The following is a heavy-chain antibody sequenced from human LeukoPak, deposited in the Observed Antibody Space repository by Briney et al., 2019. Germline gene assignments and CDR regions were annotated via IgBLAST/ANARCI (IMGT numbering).Heavy chain of an antibody. D-gene: IGHD6-6*01. CDR1: GFTFSSSA. CDR3: AKIAARDTGEGY. J-gene: IGHJ4*02. CDR2: ISNNGGYT. Sequence: GGSLRLSCAASGFTFSSSAMSWVRQAPGKGLEWVSAISNNGGYTYYADSVQGRFTISRDNSKSTLCLQMNSLRAEDTAVYYCAKIAARDTGEGYWGQGTLVTVSS. V-gene: IGHV3-23*01.